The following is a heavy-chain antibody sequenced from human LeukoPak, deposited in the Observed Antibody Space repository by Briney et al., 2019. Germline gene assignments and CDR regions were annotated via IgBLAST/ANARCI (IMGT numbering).Heavy chain of an antibody. Sequence: SETLSLTCTVSGVSVSSGSYYWSWIRQPPGKGLEWIGYIYYSGSTNYNPSLKSRVTISVDTSKNQFSLKLSSVTAADTAVYYCARDPLFDRLDLDTSKWGQGTLVTVSS. CDR2: IYYSGST. CDR3: ARDPLFDRLDLDTSK. V-gene: IGHV4-61*01. CDR1: GVSVSSGSYY. J-gene: IGHJ4*02. D-gene: IGHD1-1*01.